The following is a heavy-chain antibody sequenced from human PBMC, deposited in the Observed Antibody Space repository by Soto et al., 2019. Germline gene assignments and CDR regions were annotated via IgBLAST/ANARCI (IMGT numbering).Heavy chain of an antibody. V-gene: IGHV3-48*01. CDR1: GFMFNSYS. J-gene: IGHJ4*02. CDR2: INSGSTSV. CDR3: ASSTSPDAY. D-gene: IGHD2-2*01. Sequence: EVQLVESGGGLVQPGGSLRLSCVASGFMFNSYSMNWVRQAPGKGLEWISYINSGSTSVLYADSVKGRFTNSRDNARNSLYLQMNSLRAEDTAVYYCASSTSPDAYWGQGTLVTVSS.